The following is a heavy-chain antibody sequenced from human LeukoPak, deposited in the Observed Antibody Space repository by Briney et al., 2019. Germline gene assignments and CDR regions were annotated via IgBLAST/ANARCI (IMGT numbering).Heavy chain of an antibody. CDR3: ARARITGGHFDY. V-gene: IGHV1-69*04. CDR1: GGTFSSYA. J-gene: IGHJ4*02. CDR2: IIPIFGIA. D-gene: IGHD1-20*01. Sequence: SVKVSCKASGGTFSSYAISWVRQAPGQGLEWMGRIIPIFGIADYAQKFQGRVTITADKSTSTAYMELSSLRSEDTAVYYCARARITGGHFDYWGQGTLVTVSS.